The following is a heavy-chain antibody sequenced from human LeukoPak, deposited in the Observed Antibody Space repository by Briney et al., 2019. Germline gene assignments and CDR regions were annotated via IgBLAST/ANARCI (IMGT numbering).Heavy chain of an antibody. CDR1: GYTFTSYA. V-gene: IGHV1-69*06. D-gene: IGHD4-17*01. CDR3: ASGGVGLTTVTTLAY. CDR2: IIPIFGTA. Sequence: GASVRVSCKASGYTFTSYAISWVRQAPGQGLEWMGGIIPIFGTANYAQKFQGRVTITADKSTSTAYMELSSLRSEDTAVYYCASGGVGLTTVTTLAYWGQGTLVTVSS. J-gene: IGHJ4*02.